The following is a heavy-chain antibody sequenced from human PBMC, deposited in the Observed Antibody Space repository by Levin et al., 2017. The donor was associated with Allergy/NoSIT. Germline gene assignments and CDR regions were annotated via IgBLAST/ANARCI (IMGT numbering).Heavy chain of an antibody. J-gene: IGHJ4*02. D-gene: IGHD6-19*01. CDR1: GFSLSTNKVG. CDR3: AQRSSSSGWYTNAFFDY. Sequence: SGPTLVKPTQTLTLTCTFSGFSLSTNKVGVGWIRQPPGKALEWLALIYWDDDKRYSPSLKSRLTITKDTSKNQVVLTMTNMDPVDTATYYCAQRSSSSGWYTNAFFDYWGQGTLVTVSS. CDR2: IYWDDDK. V-gene: IGHV2-5*02.